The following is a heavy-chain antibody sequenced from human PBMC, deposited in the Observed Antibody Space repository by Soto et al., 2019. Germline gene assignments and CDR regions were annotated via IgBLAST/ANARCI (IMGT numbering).Heavy chain of an antibody. Sequence: QVQLVQSGAEVKKPGASVKVSCKASGYTFTSYDINWVRQATGQGLEWMGWMNPNSGNTGYAQKFQGRVTMTRNTSISTAYMELGRLRSEHTAVYYCATYDILTGYWFDPWGQGTLVTVSS. J-gene: IGHJ5*02. D-gene: IGHD3-9*01. V-gene: IGHV1-8*01. CDR1: GYTFTSYD. CDR2: MNPNSGNT. CDR3: ATYDILTGYWFDP.